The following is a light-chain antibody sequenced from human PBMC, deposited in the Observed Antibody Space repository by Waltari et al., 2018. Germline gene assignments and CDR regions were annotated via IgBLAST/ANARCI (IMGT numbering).Light chain of an antibody. CDR3: NSYTTSSTRV. CDR2: DVN. CDR1: SSDVGGYDY. J-gene: IGLJ3*02. V-gene: IGLV2-14*03. Sequence: QSALTQPASVSGSPGQSITISCTGTSSDVGGYDYVSWYQQQPDKAPKLLIYDVNNRPSGASSRCSGAKSGNTASLTISGLQAEDEADYYCNSYTTSSTRVFGGGTKLTVL.